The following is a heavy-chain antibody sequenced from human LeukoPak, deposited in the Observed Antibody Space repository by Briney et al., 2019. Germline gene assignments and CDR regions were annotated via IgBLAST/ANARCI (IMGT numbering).Heavy chain of an antibody. D-gene: IGHD3-22*01. J-gene: IGHJ4*02. CDR1: GGSFSGYY. CDR2: INHSGST. CDR3: ARGAQTYYDKAPVDY. Sequence: SETLSLTCAVYGGSFSGYYWSWIRQPPGKGLEWIGEINHSGSTNYNPSLKSRVTISVDTSKSQLSLKLNSMTAADTAVYYCARGAQTYYDKAPVDYWGLGTLVTVSS. V-gene: IGHV4-34*01.